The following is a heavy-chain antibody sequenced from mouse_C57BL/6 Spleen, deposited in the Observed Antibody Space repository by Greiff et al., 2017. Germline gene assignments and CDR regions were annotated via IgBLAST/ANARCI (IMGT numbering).Heavy chain of an antibody. D-gene: IGHD1-1*01. Sequence: VQLQQSGPELVKPGASVKIPCKASGYTFTDYNMDWVKQSHGKSLEWIGDINPNNGGTIYNQKFKGKATLTVDKSSSTAYMELRSLTSEDTAVYYCARDFGSTVVATRYFDVWGTGTTVTVSS. CDR1: GYTFTDYN. J-gene: IGHJ1*03. V-gene: IGHV1-18*01. CDR3: ARDFGSTVVATRYFDV. CDR2: INPNNGGT.